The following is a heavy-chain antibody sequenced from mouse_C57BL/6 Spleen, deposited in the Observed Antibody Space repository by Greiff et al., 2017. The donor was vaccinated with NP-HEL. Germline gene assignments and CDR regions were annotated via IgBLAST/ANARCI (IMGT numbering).Heavy chain of an antibody. CDR2: INPSTGGT. Sequence: EVQLQQSGPELVKPGASVKISCKASGYSFTGYYMNWVKQSPEKSLEWIGEINPSTGGTTYNQKFKAKATLTVDKSSSTAYMQLKSLTSEDSAVYYCARGGFYYYAMDYWGQGTSVTVSS. J-gene: IGHJ4*01. CDR1: GYSFTGYY. CDR3: ARGGFYYYAMDY. V-gene: IGHV1-42*01.